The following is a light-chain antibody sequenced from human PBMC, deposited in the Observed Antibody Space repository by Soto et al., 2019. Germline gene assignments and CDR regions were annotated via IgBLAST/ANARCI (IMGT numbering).Light chain of an antibody. V-gene: IGKV3-15*01. CDR3: QQYNNWPPTWT. Sequence: EIVMTQSPVTLSVSPGEIATLSFSASQSINRNLAWYQQKLGQAPRILIYGASTRATGIAARFSGSGSGTDFTLTITRLEPEDFAVYYCQQYNNWPPTWTFGQGTKVE. CDR1: QSINRN. J-gene: IGKJ1*01. CDR2: GAS.